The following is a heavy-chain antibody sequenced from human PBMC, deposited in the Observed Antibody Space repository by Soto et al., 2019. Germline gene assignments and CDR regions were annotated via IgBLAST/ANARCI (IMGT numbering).Heavy chain of an antibody. CDR3: AKGGMDV. Sequence: QVQLQESGPGLVKPSGTLSLTCAVSGGSISSSNWWSWVRQPPGKGLEWIGEIYHSGSTNYNPSXKXRXXISVDKSKNQFALKLSSVTAAGTAVDYCAKGGMDVWGQGTTVTVSS. CDR2: IYHSGST. CDR1: GGSISSSNW. V-gene: IGHV4-4*02. J-gene: IGHJ6*02.